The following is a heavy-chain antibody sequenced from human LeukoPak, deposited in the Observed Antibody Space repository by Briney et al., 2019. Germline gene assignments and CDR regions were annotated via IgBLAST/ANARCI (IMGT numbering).Heavy chain of an antibody. CDR1: GYNFPSHG. Sequence: GASVKVSCKASGYNFPSHGISWVRQAPGQGLEWMGWISVDIGNTNYAQRLQGRVTMITDTSTTTAYMELTSLTSDDTAVYYCARDRSGYCGGTSCLLFDYWGQGTLVTVSS. CDR3: ARDRSGYCGGTSCLLFDY. J-gene: IGHJ4*02. CDR2: ISVDIGNT. V-gene: IGHV1-18*01. D-gene: IGHD2-15*01.